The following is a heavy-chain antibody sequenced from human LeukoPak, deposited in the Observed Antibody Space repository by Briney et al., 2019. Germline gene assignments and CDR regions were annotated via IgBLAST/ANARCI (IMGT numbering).Heavy chain of an antibody. Sequence: ASVKVSCKFSGYTLTELSMHGVRQAPGKGLEGMGGFDPEYGETICGQKFQGRVTMTEDTSTDTAYMELSRLRSEDTAVYYCATNDLLAVTGGEFDYWGQGTLVTVSS. V-gene: IGHV1-24*01. CDR3: ATNDLLAVTGGEFDY. D-gene: IGHD4-11*01. CDR2: FDPEYGET. J-gene: IGHJ4*02. CDR1: GYTLTELS.